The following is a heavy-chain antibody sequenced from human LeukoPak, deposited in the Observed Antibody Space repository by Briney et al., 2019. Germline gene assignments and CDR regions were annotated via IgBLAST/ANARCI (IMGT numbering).Heavy chain of an antibody. CDR2: IKSKTDSGTT. J-gene: IGHJ4*02. D-gene: IGHD3-10*01. V-gene: IGHV3-15*01. CDR1: GFTFSNVW. Sequence: PGGSLRLSCAASGFTFSNVWMSWVRQVPGKGLEWVGRIKSKTDSGTTDYAAPVKGRFTVSRDDSENTLYLQMNSLKTEDTAVYYCTTEIWFGESRIDYWGQGTLASVSP. CDR3: TTEIWFGESRIDY.